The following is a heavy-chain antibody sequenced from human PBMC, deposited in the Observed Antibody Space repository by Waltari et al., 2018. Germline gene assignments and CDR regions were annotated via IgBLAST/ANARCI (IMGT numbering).Heavy chain of an antibody. J-gene: IGHJ4*02. CDR3: ARAWSSSWYSQYFDY. CDR2: INAGNGNT. CDR1: GYTFTSYA. D-gene: IGHD6-13*01. V-gene: IGHV1-3*03. Sequence: QVQLVQSGAEVKKPGASVKVSCKASGYTFTSYAMHWVRQAPGQRLEWMGWINAGNGNTKYAQECQGRVTITRDTSASTDYMELSSLRSEDMAVYYCARAWSSSWYSQYFDYWGQGTLVTVSS.